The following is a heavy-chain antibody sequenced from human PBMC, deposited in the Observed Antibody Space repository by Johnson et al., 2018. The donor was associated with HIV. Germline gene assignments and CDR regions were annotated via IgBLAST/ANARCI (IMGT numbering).Heavy chain of an antibody. CDR2: IWYDGSST. V-gene: IGHV3-33*08. CDR1: GFTFTNNA. J-gene: IGHJ3*02. CDR3: AQDLDTLAPYVAFDM. D-gene: IGHD2-15*01. Sequence: QVQLVESGGGLVQPGRSLRLSCAASGFTFTNNAIHWVRQAPGKGLEWVAVIWYDGSSTYFADSVKGRFTISRDNSKDTLYLQMNSLRADDTAIYYCAQDLDTLAPYVAFDMWGQGTMVTVSS.